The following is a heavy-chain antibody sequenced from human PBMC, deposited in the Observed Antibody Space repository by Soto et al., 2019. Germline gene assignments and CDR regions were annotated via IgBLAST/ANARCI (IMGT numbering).Heavy chain of an antibody. Sequence: QVQLVQPGAEVKKPGSSVKVSCKASGGTFSSYVISWVRQAPGQGLEWMGGIIPIFGTANYAQKFQGRVKITADESTSTAYMELSSLRSEDTAVYYCARGSKKLRFDILTGYYDYWGQGTLVTVSS. CDR3: ARGSKKLRFDILTGYYDY. CDR2: IIPIFGTA. D-gene: IGHD3-9*01. J-gene: IGHJ4*02. CDR1: GGTFSSYV. V-gene: IGHV1-69*01.